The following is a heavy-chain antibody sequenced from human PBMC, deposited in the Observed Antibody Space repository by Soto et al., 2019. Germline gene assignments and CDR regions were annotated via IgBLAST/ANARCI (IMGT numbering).Heavy chain of an antibody. D-gene: IGHD3-16*01. CDR3: AREGAASYSYYYGTDV. J-gene: IGHJ6*02. CDR2: IYYSGSP. CDR1: GGSISSGDSY. V-gene: IGHV4-30-4*01. Sequence: SETLSLTCTVSGGSISSGDSYWSWIRQSPGKGLEWIWYIYYSGSPFYNPSLASRVTISVDTSKNQFSLKLNSVTAADTAIYYCAREGAASYSYYYGTDVWGQGTMVTV.